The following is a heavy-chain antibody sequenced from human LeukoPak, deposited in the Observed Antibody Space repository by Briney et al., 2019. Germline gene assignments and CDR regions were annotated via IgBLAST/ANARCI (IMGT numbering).Heavy chain of an antibody. D-gene: IGHD3-10*01. V-gene: IGHV3-66*04. CDR1: EFSVGSNY. J-gene: IGHJ4*02. CDR3: ARLSYDSGTHYTCYEY. CDR2: IYSGGST. Sequence: GGSLRLSCAASEFSVGSNYMTWVRQAPGEGLEWVSLIYSGGSTYYADSVKGRFTISRDNSKNTLYLQMNSLRADDTAVYYCARLSYDSGTHYTCYEYWGQGTLVTVSS.